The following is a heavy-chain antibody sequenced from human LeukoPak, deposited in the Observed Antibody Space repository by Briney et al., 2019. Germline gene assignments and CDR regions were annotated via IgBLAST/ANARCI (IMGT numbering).Heavy chain of an antibody. CDR3: AKGSGSSCYSPCDY. CDR2: ITTSDGNT. Sequence: PGGSLRLSCAASGFTFSSYTMSWVRQAPGKGLEWVSTITTSDGNTYYADSVKGRFTVSRDNSKDTLYLQMDSLRAEDTAVYYCAKGSGSSCYSPCDYWGQGILVTVSS. V-gene: IGHV3-23*01. J-gene: IGHJ4*02. CDR1: GFTFSSYT. D-gene: IGHD2-15*01.